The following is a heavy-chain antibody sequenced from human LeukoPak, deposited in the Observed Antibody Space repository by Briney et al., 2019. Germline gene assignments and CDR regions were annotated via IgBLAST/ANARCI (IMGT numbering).Heavy chain of an antibody. J-gene: IGHJ4*02. Sequence: GSLRLSCAASGFTFSSYWMHWVRQVPGKGLVWVSRINNDGSSTTYADSVKGRFIISRDNAKDTLYLQMNSLRAEDTAVYYCARDLAYWGQGTLVTVSS. CDR3: ARDLAY. CDR2: INNDGSST. V-gene: IGHV3-74*01. CDR1: GFTFSSYW.